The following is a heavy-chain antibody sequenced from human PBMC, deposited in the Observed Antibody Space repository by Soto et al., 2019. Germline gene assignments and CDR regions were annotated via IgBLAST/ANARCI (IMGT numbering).Heavy chain of an antibody. J-gene: IGHJ4*02. Sequence: ASVKVSWKASGYAFTSYGISWLRQAPGQGLEWMGWISAYNGNTNYAQKLQGRVTMTTDTSTSTAYMELRSLRSDDTAVYYCARDLTQDYDILTGPDYWGQGTLVTVSS. D-gene: IGHD3-9*01. CDR2: ISAYNGNT. CDR1: GYAFTSYG. CDR3: ARDLTQDYDILTGPDY. V-gene: IGHV1-18*01.